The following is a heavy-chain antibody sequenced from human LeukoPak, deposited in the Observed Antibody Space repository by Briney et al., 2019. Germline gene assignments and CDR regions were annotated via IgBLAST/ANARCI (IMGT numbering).Heavy chain of an antibody. Sequence: SCKASGYTFTGYYMHWVRQAPGKGLEWVAVISYDGSNKYYAGSVKGRFTISRDNSKNTLYLQMNSLRAEDTAVYYCAKDQSSSSLDYWGQGTLVTVSS. CDR3: AKDQSSSSLDY. CDR1: GYTFTGYY. J-gene: IGHJ4*02. D-gene: IGHD6-6*01. CDR2: ISYDGSNK. V-gene: IGHV3-30*18.